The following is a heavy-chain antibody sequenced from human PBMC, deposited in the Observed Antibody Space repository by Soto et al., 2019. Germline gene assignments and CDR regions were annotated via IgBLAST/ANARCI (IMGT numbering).Heavy chain of an antibody. CDR1: GFTFSGSA. V-gene: IGHV3-73*01. CDR3: TRFGRKWLRRGIAAAGNPGWFDP. Sequence: PGGSLRLSCAASGFTFSGSAMHWVRQASGKGPEWVGRIRSKANSYATAYAASVKGRFTISRDDSKNTAYLQMNSLKTEDTAVYYCTRFGRKWLRRGIAAAGNPGWFDPWGQGTLVTVSS. D-gene: IGHD6-13*01. J-gene: IGHJ5*02. CDR2: IRSKANSYAT.